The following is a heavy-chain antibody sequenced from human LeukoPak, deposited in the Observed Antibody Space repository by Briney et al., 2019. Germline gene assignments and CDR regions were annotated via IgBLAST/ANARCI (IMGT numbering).Heavy chain of an antibody. V-gene: IGHV4-39*01. J-gene: IGHJ5*02. CDR2: IYYSGST. Sequence: PSETLSLTCTVSGGSISTSSYYWGWIRQPPGKGLEWIGSIYYSGSTSYNPSLKSRVTISVDTSKNQFSLKLSSVTAADTAVYYCARRDFWSGYYHWGQGTLVAVSS. D-gene: IGHD3-3*01. CDR3: ARRDFWSGYYH. CDR1: GGSISTSSYY.